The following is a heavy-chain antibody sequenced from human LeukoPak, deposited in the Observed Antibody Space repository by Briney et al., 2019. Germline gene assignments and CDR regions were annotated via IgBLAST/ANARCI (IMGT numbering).Heavy chain of an antibody. CDR2: ISAYNGNT. CDR1: GGTFSSYA. Sequence: GASVKVSCKASGGTFSSYAISWVGQAPGQGLEWMGWISAYNGNTDYAQKLRGRVTMTTDTSTSTAYMELRSLRSDDTAVYYCARGEPKFDYWGQGTLVTVSS. CDR3: ARGEPKFDY. J-gene: IGHJ4*02. D-gene: IGHD1-14*01. V-gene: IGHV1-18*01.